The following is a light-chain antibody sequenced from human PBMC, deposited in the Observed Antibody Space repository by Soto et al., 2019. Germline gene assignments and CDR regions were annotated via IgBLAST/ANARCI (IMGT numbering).Light chain of an antibody. CDR1: QSIGGY. V-gene: IGKV1-39*01. CDR3: QQSYFSPLT. CDR2: HAS. J-gene: IGKJ4*01. Sequence: DVQMTQSPSSLSASIGDSVSITCRASQSIGGYLNWYQQKPGKAPTLLISHASSLESGVPLRFSGSGSGTDFIFTISSLQPEDFATYYCQQSYFSPLTFGGETKVEVK.